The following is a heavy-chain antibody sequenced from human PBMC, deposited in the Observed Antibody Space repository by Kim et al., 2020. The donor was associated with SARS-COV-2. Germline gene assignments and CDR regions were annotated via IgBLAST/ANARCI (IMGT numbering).Heavy chain of an antibody. V-gene: IGHV4-59*01. CDR2: IYYSGST. CDR3: ASLGSSREYNWFDP. J-gene: IGHJ5*02. CDR1: GGSISSYY. Sequence: SETLSLTCTVSGGSISSYYWSWIRQPPGKGLEWIGYIYYSGSTNYNPSLKSRVTISVDTSKNQFSLKLSSVTAADTAVYYCASLGSSREYNWFDPWGQGT. D-gene: IGHD6-13*01.